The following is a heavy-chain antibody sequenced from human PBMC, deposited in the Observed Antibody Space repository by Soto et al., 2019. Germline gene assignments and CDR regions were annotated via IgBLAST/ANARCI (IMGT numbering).Heavy chain of an antibody. Sequence: PGGSLRLSCAASGFTFTNAWINWVRQAPGKGLEWVGRIKSKIGGGTTDYAAPVKGRFTISRDDSKNTLYLQMNSLKTEDTAVYYCTTSYGDGAFDIWGQGTMVTVSS. CDR2: IKSKIGGGTT. V-gene: IGHV3-15*07. J-gene: IGHJ3*02. CDR3: TTSYGDGAFDI. D-gene: IGHD3-10*01. CDR1: GFTFTNAW.